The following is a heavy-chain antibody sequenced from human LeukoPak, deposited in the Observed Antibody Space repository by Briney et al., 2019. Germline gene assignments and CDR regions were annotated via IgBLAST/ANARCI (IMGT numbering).Heavy chain of an antibody. CDR3: TRAYTQLGFDH. CDR1: GFTFGDYA. Sequence: GGSLRLSCTASGFTFGDYAMSWFRQAPGKGLEWVGFIRSKAYGGTTEYAASVKGRFTISRDDSKSIAYLQMNSLKTEDTAVYYCTRAYTQLGFDHWGQGTLVTVSS. D-gene: IGHD2-2*01. CDR2: IRSKAYGGTT. J-gene: IGHJ5*02. V-gene: IGHV3-49*03.